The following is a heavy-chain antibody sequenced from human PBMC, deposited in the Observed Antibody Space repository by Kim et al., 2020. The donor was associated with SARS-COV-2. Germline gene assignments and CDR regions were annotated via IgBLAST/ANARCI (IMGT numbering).Heavy chain of an antibody. CDR2: ISGSGGST. CDR3: AKEIEGAVAGTYYYYYYGKDV. D-gene: IGHD6-19*01. CDR1: GFTFSSYA. J-gene: IGHJ6*02. Sequence: GGSLRLSCAASGFTFSSYARSWVRQAPGKGLEWVSAISGSGGSTYYADSVKGRFTISRDNSKNTLYLQMNSLRAEDTAVYYCAKEIEGAVAGTYYYYYYGKDVWGQGTTVTVSS. V-gene: IGHV3-23*01.